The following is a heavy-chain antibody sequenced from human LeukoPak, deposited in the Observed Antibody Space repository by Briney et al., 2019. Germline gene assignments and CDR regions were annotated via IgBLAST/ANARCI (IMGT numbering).Heavy chain of an antibody. CDR2: INRSGST. J-gene: IGHJ4*02. D-gene: IGHD5-18*01. V-gene: IGHV4-34*01. Sequence: PSETLSLTCAVYGGSFSGYYWSWIRQPPGKGLEWIGEINRSGSTNYNPSLKSRVIISVDASKNQFSLKLSSVTAADTAVYYCAKMVDTAMVGGLYFDYWGQGTLVTVSS. CDR1: GGSFSGYY. CDR3: AKMVDTAMVGGLYFDY.